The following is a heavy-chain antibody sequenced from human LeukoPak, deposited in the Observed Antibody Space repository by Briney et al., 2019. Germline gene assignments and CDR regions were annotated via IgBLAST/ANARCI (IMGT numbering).Heavy chain of an antibody. CDR3: ARQQIRGGIFGDFDY. D-gene: IGHD3-10*01. J-gene: IGHJ4*02. CDR1: GGSVSSNNFY. V-gene: IGHV4-61*01. Sequence: PSETLSLTCTVSGGSVSSNNFYWSWIRQPPGKGLEWIGWVHYSGRTNFNPSLKSRVTISLDTSKNQFSLKLNSVTAADTAIYCARQQIRGGIFGDFDYWGPGSLVTVSS. CDR2: VHYSGRT.